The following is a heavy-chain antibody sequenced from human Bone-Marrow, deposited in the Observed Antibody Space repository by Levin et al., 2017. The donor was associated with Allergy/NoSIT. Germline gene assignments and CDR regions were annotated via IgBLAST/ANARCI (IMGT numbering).Heavy chain of an antibody. CDR3: ARDTSPTSRPYYFYGLDV. CDR1: RYSLSDYY. D-gene: IGHD3-10*01. V-gene: IGHV1-2*02. CDR2: INPKSGIT. J-gene: IGHJ6*02. Sequence: ASVKVSCRASRYSLSDYYLHWVRQAPGQGLEWMGWINPKSGITNHADNFQGRVAMTRDSSANTAYLEVTRVTSDDTAVYFCARDTSPTSRPYYFYGLDVWGQGTTVTVSS.